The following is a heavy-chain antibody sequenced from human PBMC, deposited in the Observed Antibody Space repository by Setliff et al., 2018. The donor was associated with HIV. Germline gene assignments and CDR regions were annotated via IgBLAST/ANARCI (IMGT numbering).Heavy chain of an antibody. V-gene: IGHV4-38-2*02. Sequence: PSETLSLTCGVSGFYISRVYYWGWIRQPPGKGLEWIGNIKHSGRNYYNPSLMGRVTISVDTSKNQLSLRLSSVTAADTAVYYCARDRGSGSWFDFWGQGTLVTGSS. CDR2: IKHSGRN. CDR3: ARDRGSGSWFDF. D-gene: IGHD1-26*01. CDR1: GFYISRVYY. J-gene: IGHJ4*02.